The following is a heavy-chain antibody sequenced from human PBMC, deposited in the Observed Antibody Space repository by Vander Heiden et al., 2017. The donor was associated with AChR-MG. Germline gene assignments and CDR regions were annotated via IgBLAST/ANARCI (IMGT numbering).Heavy chain of an antibody. D-gene: IGHD4-17*01. J-gene: IGHJ4*02. V-gene: IGHV3-23*01. CDR2: IRGSGGST. CDR1: GFTFSSYA. Sequence: EVQLLESGGGLVQPGGSLRLSCAASGFTFSSYAMSWVRQGRGKGREWVSAIRGSGGSTYYADSVKGRFTISRDNSKNTLYLQMNSLRAEDTAVYYCAKVPDYGGNDYWGQGTLVTVAS. CDR3: AKVPDYGGNDY.